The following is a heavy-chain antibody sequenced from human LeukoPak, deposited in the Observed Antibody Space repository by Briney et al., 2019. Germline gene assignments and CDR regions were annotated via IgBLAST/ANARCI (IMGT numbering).Heavy chain of an antibody. D-gene: IGHD3-9*01. CDR3: AKAGPKGILTGYPDY. Sequence: GGSLRLSCAASGFTFSSYGMHWVRQAPGKGLEWVAVISYDGSNKYYADSVKGRFTISRDNSKNTLYLQMNSLRAEDTAVYYCAKAGPKGILTGYPDYWGQGTLVTVSS. CDR1: GFTFSSYG. CDR2: ISYDGSNK. V-gene: IGHV3-30*18. J-gene: IGHJ4*02.